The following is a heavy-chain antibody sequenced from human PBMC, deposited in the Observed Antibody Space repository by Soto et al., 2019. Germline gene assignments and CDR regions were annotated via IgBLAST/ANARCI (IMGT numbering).Heavy chain of an antibody. CDR3: AKGGEGYCSGTSCLYHMDA. CDR2: ISDSGST. CDR1: GFTLSSYA. D-gene: IGHD2-15*01. V-gene: IGHV3-23*01. Sequence: GRSLRLSCAAAGFTLSSYAMSWVRQAPGKGLEWVSTISDSGSTYYADSVKGRFTISRDISKNTLYVQMSSLRAEDTAVYYCAKGGEGYCSGTSCLYHMDAWGKGTTVTVSS. J-gene: IGHJ6*03.